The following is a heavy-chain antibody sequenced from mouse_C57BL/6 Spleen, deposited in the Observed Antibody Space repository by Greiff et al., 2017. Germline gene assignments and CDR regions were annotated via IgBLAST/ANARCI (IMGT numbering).Heavy chain of an antibody. J-gene: IGHJ2*01. CDR2: IDPETGGT. V-gene: IGHV1-15*01. D-gene: IGHD1-1*01. Sequence: QVQLQQSGAELVRPGASVTLSCKASGYTFTDYEMHWVKQTPVHGLEWIGAIDPETGGTAYNQKFKGKAILTADKSSSTAYMALRSLTSEDSAVYYCTRSITTVPYFDYWGQGTTLTVSS. CDR3: TRSITTVPYFDY. CDR1: GYTFTDYE.